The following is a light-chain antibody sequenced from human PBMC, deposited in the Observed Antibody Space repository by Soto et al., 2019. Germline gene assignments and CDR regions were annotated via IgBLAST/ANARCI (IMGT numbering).Light chain of an antibody. CDR3: QQSYSTPPT. Sequence: DFQMTQSPSSLSASVGDRFTITCRASQSIRNYLNWYQQKLGKAPKLLIYAASHLQSGVPSRFRGSGSGTDFTLTISSLQPEDFATYYCQQSYSTPPTFGQGTKVDIK. CDR2: AAS. V-gene: IGKV1-39*01. J-gene: IGKJ1*01. CDR1: QSIRNY.